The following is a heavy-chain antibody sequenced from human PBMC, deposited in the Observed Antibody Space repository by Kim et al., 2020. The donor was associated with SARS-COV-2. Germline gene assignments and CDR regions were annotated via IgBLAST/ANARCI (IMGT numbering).Heavy chain of an antibody. CDR3: AILVVAAEGAPPQPGVAYYYYCGMGV. V-gene: IGHV7-4-1*02. Sequence: ASVKVSCKASGYTFTSYAMNWVRQAPGQGLEWMGWINTNTGNPTYAQGFTGRFVFSLDTSVSTAYLQISSLKAEDTAVYYCAILVVAAEGAPPQPGVAYYYYCGMGVWGQGTTVTVTS. CDR1: GYTFTSYA. CDR2: INTNTGNP. D-gene: IGHD2-15*01. J-gene: IGHJ6*02.